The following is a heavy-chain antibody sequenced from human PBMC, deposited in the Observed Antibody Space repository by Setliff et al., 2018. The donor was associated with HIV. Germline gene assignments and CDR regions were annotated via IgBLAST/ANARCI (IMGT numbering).Heavy chain of an antibody. CDR2: IYYTGST. Sequence: SETLSLTCTVSGASISSSSHHWAWIRQPPGKGLEYIGNIYYTGSTHHNPSLESRVATSVGTSKNQFSLKLSSVTAADTAVYYCARCYYNFWSGYPLDYMDVWGKGTTVTVSS. CDR3: ARCYYNFWSGYPLDYMDV. J-gene: IGHJ6*03. D-gene: IGHD3-3*01. CDR1: GASISSSSHH. V-gene: IGHV4-39*01.